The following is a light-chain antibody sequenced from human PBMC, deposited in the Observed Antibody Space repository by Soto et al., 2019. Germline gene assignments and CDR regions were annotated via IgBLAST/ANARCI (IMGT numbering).Light chain of an antibody. J-gene: IGKJ1*01. V-gene: IGKV1-5*01. CDR1: QSINRR. CDR2: DAS. Sequence: GDRVTITCRASQSINRRLAWYQQKPGKAPKSLIYDASSLESGVPSRFSGSGSGTEFTLTISSLQPDDFATYYCQQYNSYWTFGQGTKVDIK. CDR3: QQYNSYWT.